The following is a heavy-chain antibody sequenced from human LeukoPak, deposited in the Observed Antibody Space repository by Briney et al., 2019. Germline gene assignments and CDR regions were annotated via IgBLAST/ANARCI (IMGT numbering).Heavy chain of an antibody. CDR2: IDGGGSGT. D-gene: IGHD3-10*01. V-gene: IGHV3-23*01. Sequence: GGSLRLSCAASGFTFRSYAMSWVRQPPGKGLEWVSSIDGGGSGTYYADSVKGRFTISRDNSKNTLDLHMNRLRAEDTAIYYCLIVPPPLWFGELSFWGQGTLVAVSS. J-gene: IGHJ4*02. CDR1: GFTFRSYA. CDR3: LIVPPPLWFGELSF.